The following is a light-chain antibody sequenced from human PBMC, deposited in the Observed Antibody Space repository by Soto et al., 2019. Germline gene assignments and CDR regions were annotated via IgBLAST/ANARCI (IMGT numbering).Light chain of an antibody. J-gene: IGKJ1*01. CDR1: QSVSSY. CDR2: DTS. CDR3: QNANSFPTT. V-gene: IGKV3-11*01. Sequence: EIVLTQSPATLSLSPGERATLSCRASQSVSSYLAWYQQKPGQAPRLLIYDTSNRATGIPARFSGSGSGTDFTLTILSLQAEDFATYYGQNANSFPTTFGQGTKVEIK.